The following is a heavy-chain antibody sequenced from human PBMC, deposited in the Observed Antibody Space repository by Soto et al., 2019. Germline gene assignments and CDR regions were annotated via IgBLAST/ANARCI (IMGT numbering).Heavy chain of an antibody. D-gene: IGHD1-26*01. CDR3: ARLGGYRTSYYYYGMDV. Sequence: GESLKISCKGSGYSFTSYWISWVRQMPGKGLEWMGRIDPSDSYTNYSPSFQGHVTISADKSISTTYLQWSSLKASDTAMYYCARLGGYRTSYYYYGMDVWGQGTTVTVSS. CDR2: IDPSDSYT. J-gene: IGHJ6*02. CDR1: GYSFTSYW. V-gene: IGHV5-10-1*01.